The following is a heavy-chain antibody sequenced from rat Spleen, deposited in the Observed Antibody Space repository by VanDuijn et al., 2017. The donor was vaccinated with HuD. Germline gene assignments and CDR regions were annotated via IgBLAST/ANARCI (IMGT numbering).Heavy chain of an antibody. CDR3: ARRHYGYTDYFDY. J-gene: IGHJ2*01. V-gene: IGHV5-7*01. Sequence: VQLVESGGGLVQPGRSLRLSCAASGFTFSDYTMAWVRQAPRKGLEWVATISYGDSSGHSSTYYRDSGKGRFTISRDNAKSTLSLQMDSLRSEDTATYYCARRHYGYTDYFDYWGQGVMVTVSS. D-gene: IGHD1-9*01. CDR2: ISYGDSSGHSST. CDR1: GFTFSDYT.